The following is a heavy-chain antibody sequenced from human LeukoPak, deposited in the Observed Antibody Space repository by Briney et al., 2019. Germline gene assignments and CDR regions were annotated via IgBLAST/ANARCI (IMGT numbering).Heavy chain of an antibody. V-gene: IGHV1-18*01. D-gene: IGHD3-10*01. CDR3: ARDALRISDAFDI. Sequence: ASVKVFCKASGYTYSSYGLSWVRQAPGQGREWRGWISAYNGNTNYAQKVQGRVTMTTDTSTSTAYMELRSLRSDDTAVYYCARDALRISDAFDIWGQGTMVTVS. J-gene: IGHJ3*02. CDR2: ISAYNGNT. CDR1: GYTYSSYG.